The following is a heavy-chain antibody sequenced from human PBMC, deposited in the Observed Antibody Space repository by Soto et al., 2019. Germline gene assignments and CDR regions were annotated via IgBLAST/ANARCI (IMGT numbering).Heavy chain of an antibody. J-gene: IGHJ4*02. CDR3: TVGYSYGYSDTLTY. CDR1: GFTFGDYA. Sequence: EVQLVESGGGLVQPGRSLRLSCTASGFTFGDYAMSWVRQAPGKGLEWVGFIRSKAYGGTTEYAASVKGRFTISRDDSKSIAYLQMNSLKTEDTAVYYCTVGYSYGYSDTLTYWGQGTLVTVSS. CDR2: IRSKAYGGTT. D-gene: IGHD5-18*01. V-gene: IGHV3-49*04.